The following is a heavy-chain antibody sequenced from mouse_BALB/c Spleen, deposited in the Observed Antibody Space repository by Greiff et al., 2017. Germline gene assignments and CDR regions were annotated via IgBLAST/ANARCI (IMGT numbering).Heavy chain of an antibody. CDR1: GFNIKDTY. CDR2: IDPANGNT. J-gene: IGHJ1*01. Sequence: EVKLQESGAELVKPGASVKLSCTASGFNIKDTYMHWVKQRPEQGLEWIGRIDPANGNTKYDPKFQGKATITAYTSSNTAYLQLSSLTSEDTAVYYCARIPHYYGYVYFDVWGAGTTVTVSS. CDR3: ARIPHYYGYVYFDV. D-gene: IGHD1-2*01. V-gene: IGHV14-3*02.